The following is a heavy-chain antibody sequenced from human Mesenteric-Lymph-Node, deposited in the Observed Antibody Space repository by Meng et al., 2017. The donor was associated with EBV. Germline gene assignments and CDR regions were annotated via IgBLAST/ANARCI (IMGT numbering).Heavy chain of an antibody. Sequence: QITLKESGPALVQPTHTLTRICTFSGLSLSTSGVVVGWSRQPPGKALEWLALIYWDDDKRYSPSLKRRLTITKDTSKNQVVLTMTNMDPVDTATYFCAHSPLWFGEWDFQHWGQGTLVTVSS. V-gene: IGHV2-5*02. J-gene: IGHJ1*01. CDR3: AHSPLWFGEWDFQH. CDR2: IYWDDDK. D-gene: IGHD3-10*01. CDR1: GLSLSTSGVV.